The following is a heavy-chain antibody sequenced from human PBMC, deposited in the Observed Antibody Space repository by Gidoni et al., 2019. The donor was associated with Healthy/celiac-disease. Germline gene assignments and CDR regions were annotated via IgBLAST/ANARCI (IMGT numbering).Heavy chain of an antibody. D-gene: IGHD5-18*01. CDR2: ISGSGGST. CDR3: AKLRGGGYSYGIDY. Sequence: EVQLLESGGGLVQPGGSLRLSCAASGFTFSSYALSWVRQAPGKGLEWVSAISGSGGSTYYADSVKGRFTISRDNSKNTLYLQMNSLRAEDTAVYYCAKLRGGGYSYGIDYWGQGTLVTVSS. V-gene: IGHV3-23*01. J-gene: IGHJ4*02. CDR1: GFTFSSYA.